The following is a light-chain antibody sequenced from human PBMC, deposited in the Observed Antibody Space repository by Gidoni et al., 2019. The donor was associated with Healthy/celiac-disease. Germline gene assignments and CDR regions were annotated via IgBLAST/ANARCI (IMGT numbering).Light chain of an antibody. Sequence: DIQMNQSPSSLSASVGDRVTITCLASQNISSYLDWYQQKPGKDPKLLIYAASSLQSGVPSRFSSGGSRTDFTLTISSLQPEDFATYYFQQSYSTPTFGGGTKVEIK. CDR1: QNISSY. V-gene: IGKV1-39*01. CDR2: AAS. CDR3: QQSYSTPT. J-gene: IGKJ4*01.